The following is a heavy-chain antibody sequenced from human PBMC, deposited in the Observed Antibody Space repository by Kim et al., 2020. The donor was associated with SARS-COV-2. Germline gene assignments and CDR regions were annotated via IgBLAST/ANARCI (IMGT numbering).Heavy chain of an antibody. D-gene: IGHD3-22*01. V-gene: IGHV3-23*01. CDR2: ITASAVTT. CDR1: GFTFSSYA. Sequence: GGSLRLSCAASGFTFSSYAMSWVRQAPGKGLEWVSAITASAVTTYYADSVKGRFTISRDNSKNTLYLQMNSLRAEDTAVYYCAKGPYYYVSSGLWPLDYLGQGSLVTVSS. CDR3: AKGPYYYVSSGLWPLDY. J-gene: IGHJ4*02.